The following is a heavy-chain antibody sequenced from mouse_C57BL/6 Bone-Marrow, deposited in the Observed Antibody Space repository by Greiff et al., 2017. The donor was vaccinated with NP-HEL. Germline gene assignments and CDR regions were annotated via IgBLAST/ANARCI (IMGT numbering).Heavy chain of an antibody. CDR2: ISDGGSYT. D-gene: IGHD2-4*01. J-gene: IGHJ2*01. CDR1: GFTFSSYA. V-gene: IGHV5-4*01. CDR3: AREGDYGLDY. Sequence: EVKLMESGGGLVKPGGSLKLSCAASGFTFSSYAMSWVRQTPEKRLEWVATISDGGSYTYYPDNVKGRFTISRDNAKNNLYLQMSHLKSEDTAMYYCAREGDYGLDYWGQGTTLTVSS.